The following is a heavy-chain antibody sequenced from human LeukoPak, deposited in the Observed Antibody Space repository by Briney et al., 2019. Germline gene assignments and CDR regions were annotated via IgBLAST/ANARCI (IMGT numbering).Heavy chain of an antibody. V-gene: IGHV4-34*01. CDR1: GGSFSGYY. CDR3: ARVRRSSSWHKTKSDKQNWFDP. Sequence: NPSETLSLTCAVYGGSFSGYYWSWIRQPPGKGLEWIGEINHSGSTNYNPSLKSRVTISVDTSKNQFSLKLSSVTAADTAVYYCARVRRSSSWHKTKSDKQNWFDPWGQGTLVTVSS. D-gene: IGHD6-13*01. J-gene: IGHJ5*02. CDR2: INHSGST.